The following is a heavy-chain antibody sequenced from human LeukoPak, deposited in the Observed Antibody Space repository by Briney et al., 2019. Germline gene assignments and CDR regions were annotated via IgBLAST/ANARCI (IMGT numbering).Heavy chain of an antibody. D-gene: IGHD3-22*01. CDR1: GGSISSSSYY. Sequence: SETLSLTCTVSGGSISSSSYYWGWIRQPPGKGLEWIGSIYYSGSTYYNPSLKSRVTISVDTSKNQFSLKLSSVTAADTAVYYCARSSWAMIVVVRGAFDIWGQGTMVTVSS. V-gene: IGHV4-39*07. CDR3: ARSSWAMIVVVRGAFDI. J-gene: IGHJ3*02. CDR2: IYYSGST.